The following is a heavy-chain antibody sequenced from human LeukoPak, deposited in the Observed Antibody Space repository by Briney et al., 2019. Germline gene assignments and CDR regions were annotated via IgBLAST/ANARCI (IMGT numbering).Heavy chain of an antibody. V-gene: IGHV3-9*01. CDR1: GFNFDHYA. CDR2: ISWNSGSI. J-gene: IGHJ4*02. CDR3: AKDLGPGGHKYAYVWGTFD. D-gene: IGHD3-16*01. Sequence: GGSLRLSCTASGFNFDHYAMHWVRQAPGKGLEWVSGISWNSGSIGYADSVKGRFTISRDNAKNSLYLQMNSLRPEDTAFYYCAKDLGPGGHKYAYVWGTFDWGQGTLVTVSS.